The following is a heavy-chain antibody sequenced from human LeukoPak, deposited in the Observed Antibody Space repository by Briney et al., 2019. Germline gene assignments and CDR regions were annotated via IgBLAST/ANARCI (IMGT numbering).Heavy chain of an antibody. J-gene: IGHJ3*02. Sequence: GSSVKVSCKASGGTFSSYAISWVRQAPGQGLEWMGGIIPIFGTANYAQKFQGRVTITADESTSTAYMELSSLRPEDTAVYYCARVTRTGGSIDELLGAFDIWGQGTMVTVSS. V-gene: IGHV1-69*01. D-gene: IGHD7-27*01. CDR3: ARVTRTGGSIDELLGAFDI. CDR2: IIPIFGTA. CDR1: GGTFSSYA.